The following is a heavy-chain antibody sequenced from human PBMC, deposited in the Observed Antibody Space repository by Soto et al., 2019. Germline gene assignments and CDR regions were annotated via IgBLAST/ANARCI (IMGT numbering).Heavy chain of an antibody. Sequence: QVQLVESGGGVVQPGRSLRLSCAASGFTFSSYGMHWVRQAPGKGLEWVAVISYDGSNKYYADSVKGRFTISRDNSKNTLYLQMNSLRAEDTAVYYCAKDGGYSSSWFNSYYYDGMDVWGQGTTVTVSS. CDR3: AKDGGYSSSWFNSYYYDGMDV. CDR2: ISYDGSNK. D-gene: IGHD6-13*01. V-gene: IGHV3-30*18. J-gene: IGHJ6*02. CDR1: GFTFSSYG.